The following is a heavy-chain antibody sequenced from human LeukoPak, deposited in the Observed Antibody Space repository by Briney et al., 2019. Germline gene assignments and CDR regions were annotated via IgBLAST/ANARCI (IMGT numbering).Heavy chain of an antibody. CDR2: ISAYNGNT. CDR1: GYTFTSYG. V-gene: IGHV1-18*01. D-gene: IGHD2-21*01. CDR3: ARGALPIPGFGAFDI. Sequence: ASVKVSCKAPGYTFTSYGISWVRQAPGQGLEWMGWISAYNGNTNYAQKLQGRVTMTTDTSTSTAYMELRSLRSDDTAVYYCARGALPIPGFGAFDIWGQGTMVTVSS. J-gene: IGHJ3*02.